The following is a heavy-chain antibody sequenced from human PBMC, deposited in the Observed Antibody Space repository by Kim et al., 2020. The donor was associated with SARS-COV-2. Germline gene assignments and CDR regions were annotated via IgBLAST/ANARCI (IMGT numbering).Heavy chain of an antibody. J-gene: IGHJ5*02. CDR3: AKEVRMGIGCFDH. Sequence: YTNSVKGRFSISRDTSQNTMYLEMNRLRPEDTSVYYCAKEVRMGIGCFDHWGPGTPVTVS. D-gene: IGHD2-15*01. V-gene: IGHV3-30*07.